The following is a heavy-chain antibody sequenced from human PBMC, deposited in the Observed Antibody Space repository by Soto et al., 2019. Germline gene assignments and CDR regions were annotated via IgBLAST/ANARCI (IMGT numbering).Heavy chain of an antibody. CDR3: ARDQCRGGSCYAEGDY. J-gene: IGHJ4*02. CDR2: ISGSGGST. CDR1: GLTFSSYA. D-gene: IGHD2-15*01. Sequence: GGSLKLSCAASGLTFSSYAMSWVRQAPGKGLEWVSGISGSGGSTYYADSVKGRFTVSRDNYKNTLYLQMNSLRAEDTAVYYCARDQCRGGSCYAEGDYWGQGTLVTVPS. V-gene: IGHV3-23*01.